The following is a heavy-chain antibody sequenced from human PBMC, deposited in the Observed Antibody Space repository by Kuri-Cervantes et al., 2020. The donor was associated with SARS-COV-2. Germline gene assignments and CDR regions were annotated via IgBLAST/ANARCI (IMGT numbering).Heavy chain of an antibody. CDR1: GYSITGYY. V-gene: IGHV1-18*04. Sequence: ASVKVSCKASGYSITGYYIHWVRQAPGQGLEWMGWISAYNGNTNYAQKLQGRVTMTTDTSTSTAYMELRSLRSDDTAVYYCATHDYGDHGGYWGQGTLVTVSS. J-gene: IGHJ4*02. D-gene: IGHD4-17*01. CDR2: ISAYNGNT. CDR3: ATHDYGDHGGY.